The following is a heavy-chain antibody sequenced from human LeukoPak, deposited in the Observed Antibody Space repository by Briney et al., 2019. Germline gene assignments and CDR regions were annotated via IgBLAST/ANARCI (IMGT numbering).Heavy chain of an antibody. Sequence: SETLSLTCTVSGGSISSYYWSWIRQPPGKGLEWIGYIDYSGSTNYNPSLKSRVTISVDTSKNQFSLKLRSVTVADTAVYYCARLNGGYWGQGTLVTVSS. CDR2: IDYSGST. J-gene: IGHJ4*02. V-gene: IGHV4-59*08. D-gene: IGHD3-10*01. CDR1: GGSISSYY. CDR3: ARLNGGY.